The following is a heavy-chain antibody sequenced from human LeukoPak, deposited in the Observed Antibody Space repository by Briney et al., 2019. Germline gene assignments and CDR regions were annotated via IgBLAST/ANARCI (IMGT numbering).Heavy chain of an antibody. CDR3: VRGDVPVANDDAFHI. J-gene: IGHJ3*02. CDR1: GGSISSYY. CDR2: IYYSGST. D-gene: IGHD2-2*01. V-gene: IGHV4-59*01. Sequence: SETLSLTRTVSGGSISSYYWSWIRQPPGKGLEWIGYIYYSGSTNYNPSLKSRVSISVDTSKNQFSLKLNSVTAADTAVYYCVRGDVPVANDDAFHIWGQGTMVTVSS.